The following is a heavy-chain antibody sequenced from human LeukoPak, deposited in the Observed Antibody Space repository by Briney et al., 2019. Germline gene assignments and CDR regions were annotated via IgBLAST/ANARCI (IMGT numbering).Heavy chain of an antibody. J-gene: IGHJ4*02. Sequence: SGPTLVKPTQTLTLTCTFSGFSLSTSGVGVGWIRQPPGKALQWLALIYWDDDKRYSPSLKSRLTITKDTSKNQVVLTMTNLDPVDTAPYYCAHSPVYYYDSSGYYYDYWGQGTLVTVSS. D-gene: IGHD3-22*01. V-gene: IGHV2-5*02. CDR3: AHSPVYYYDSSGYYYDY. CDR1: GFSLSTSGVG. CDR2: IYWDDDK.